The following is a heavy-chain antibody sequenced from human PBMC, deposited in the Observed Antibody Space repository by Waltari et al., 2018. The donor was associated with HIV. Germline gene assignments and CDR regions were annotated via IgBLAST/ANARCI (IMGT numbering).Heavy chain of an antibody. D-gene: IGHD3-22*01. Sequence: QVQLQESGPGLVKPSQTLSLTCTVPGGSINSGTYYWSWIRQPAGKGLDWIGRIYTTGNSNYNPALKSRVTMSIDTSKNQLSLKLSFVTAADTAVYYCARGPYYYDSSGYPDYWGQGTLVAVSS. J-gene: IGHJ4*02. CDR2: IYTTGNS. V-gene: IGHV4-61*02. CDR3: ARGPYYYDSSGYPDY. CDR1: GGSINSGTYY.